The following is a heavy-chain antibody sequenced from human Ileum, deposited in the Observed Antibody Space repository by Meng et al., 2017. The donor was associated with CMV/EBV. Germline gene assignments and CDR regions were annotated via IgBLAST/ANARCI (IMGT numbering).Heavy chain of an antibody. CDR3: AREQYNGNYLRSYDI. D-gene: IGHD1-26*01. J-gene: IGHJ3*02. CDR2: IDPESGVT. Sequence: ASVKVSCKASGYTLTGYLIHWVRQAPGQGLEWMGWIDPESGVTNYAQKFQGRVTMTRDTSISTAYMELSRLTSDDTAVYYCAREQYNGNYLRSYDIWGQGTLVTVSS. CDR1: GYTLTGYL. V-gene: IGHV1-2*02.